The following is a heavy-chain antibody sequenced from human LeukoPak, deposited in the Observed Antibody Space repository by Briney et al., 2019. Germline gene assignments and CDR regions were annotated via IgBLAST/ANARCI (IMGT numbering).Heavy chain of an antibody. V-gene: IGHV4-4*02. CDR1: GGSISSSNW. D-gene: IGHD3-22*01. Sequence: PSETLSLTCAVSGGSISSSNWWSWVRQPPGKGLEWIGEIYHSGSTNYNPSLKSRVTISVDKSKNQFSLKLSSVTAADTAVYYCASDYYDSSGYYFSDYWGQGTLVTVSS. CDR2: IYHSGST. J-gene: IGHJ4*02. CDR3: ASDYYDSSGYYFSDY.